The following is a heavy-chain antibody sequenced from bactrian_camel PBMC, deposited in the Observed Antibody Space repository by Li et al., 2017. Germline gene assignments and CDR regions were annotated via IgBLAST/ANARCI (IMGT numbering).Heavy chain of an antibody. D-gene: IGHD2*01. V-gene: IGHV3S53*01. J-gene: IGHJ4*01. CDR2: IDNNGKI. CDR3: AADARVWSCGTFGAELRY. CDR1: GAIYSNYC. Sequence: HVQLVESGGGSVQTGGSLRLSCADSGAIYSNYCMGRFRQAPGKEREGVAVIDNNGKISYSDSVKGRFTISVDNAANTLYLQMNSLQPEDTATYYCAADARVWSCGTFGAELRYWGQGTQVTVS.